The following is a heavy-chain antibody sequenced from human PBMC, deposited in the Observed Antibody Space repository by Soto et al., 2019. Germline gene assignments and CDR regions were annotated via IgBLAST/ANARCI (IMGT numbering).Heavy chain of an antibody. D-gene: IGHD3-22*01. CDR3: AKDIFSGLWDY. Sequence: XGSLRLSCAAAGFTFSSYAMSWVRQAPGKGLEWVSAISGSGGSTYYADSVKGRFTISRDNSKNTLYLQMNSLRAEDTAVYYCAKDIFSGLWDYWGQGTLVTVSS. J-gene: IGHJ4*02. V-gene: IGHV3-23*01. CDR2: ISGSGGST. CDR1: GFTFSSYA.